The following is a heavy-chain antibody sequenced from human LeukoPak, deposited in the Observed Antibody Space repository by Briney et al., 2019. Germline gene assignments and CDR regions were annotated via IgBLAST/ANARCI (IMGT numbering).Heavy chain of an antibody. CDR1: GFIFSIYN. CDR3: ARDRMVGASDAFDI. D-gene: IGHD1-26*01. CDR2: ITSSSSYI. Sequence: GGSLRLSCAASGFIFSIYNMNWVRQAPGKGLEWVSSITSSSSYIYYADSVKGRFTISRDNAKNLLYLQMNSLRAEDTAVYYCARDRMVGASDAFDIWGQGTMVTVSS. V-gene: IGHV3-21*01. J-gene: IGHJ3*02.